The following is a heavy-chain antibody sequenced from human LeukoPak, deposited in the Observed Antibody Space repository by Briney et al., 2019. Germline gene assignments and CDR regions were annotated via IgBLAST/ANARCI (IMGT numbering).Heavy chain of an antibody. J-gene: IGHJ5*02. CDR1: GGSISTSSYY. D-gene: IGHD3-10*01. CDR2: IYYSGST. V-gene: IGHV4-39*07. Sequence: SETLSLTCTVSGGSISTSSYYWGWIRQPPGKGLECIGNIYYSGSTNYNPSLKSRVTISVDTFKNQFSLKLSSVTAADTAVYYCARNRLLWFGEASNWFDPWGQGTLVTVSS. CDR3: ARNRLLWFGEASNWFDP.